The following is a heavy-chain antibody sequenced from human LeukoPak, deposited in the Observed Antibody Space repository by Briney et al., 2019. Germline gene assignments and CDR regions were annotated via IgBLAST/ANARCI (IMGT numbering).Heavy chain of an antibody. Sequence: PSETLSLTCTVSGGSISSYYWSWIRQPPGKGLEWIGYIYYSGSTNCNPSLKSRVTISVDTSKNQFSLKLSSVTAADTAVYYCARDNYGSGSLLLDNWFDPWGQGTLVTVSS. J-gene: IGHJ5*02. D-gene: IGHD3-10*01. CDR2: IYYSGST. CDR1: GGSISSYY. CDR3: ARDNYGSGSLLLDNWFDP. V-gene: IGHV4-59*01.